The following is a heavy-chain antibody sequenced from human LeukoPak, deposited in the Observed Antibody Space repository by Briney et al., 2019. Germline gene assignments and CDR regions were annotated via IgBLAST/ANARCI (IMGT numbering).Heavy chain of an antibody. D-gene: IGHD2-21*01. CDR3: ARAVGVTRVIAYYCYYMDV. J-gene: IGHJ6*03. CDR1: GFTFSSYS. Sequence: GGSLRLSCAASGFTFSSYSMNWVRQAPGKVLQWVSYISSSSSTIYYADSVKGLSTISRDNAKNSLYLQINSLRAEDTAVYYCARAVGVTRVIAYYCYYMDVWGKGTTVTVSS. CDR2: ISSSSSTI. V-gene: IGHV3-48*01.